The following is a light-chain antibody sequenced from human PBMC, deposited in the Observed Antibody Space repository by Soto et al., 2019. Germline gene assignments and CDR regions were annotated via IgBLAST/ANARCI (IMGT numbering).Light chain of an antibody. CDR3: QQRSNWPLT. CDR2: DAS. CDR1: QSVSSF. J-gene: IGKJ4*01. Sequence: VLTQSPATLSLSPGERATLSCRASQSVSSFLAWYQQKPGQAPRLLIYDASNKATGIPARFSGSGSGTDFTLTINSLEPEDFAVYYCQQRSNWPLTFGGGTKVDVK. V-gene: IGKV3-11*01.